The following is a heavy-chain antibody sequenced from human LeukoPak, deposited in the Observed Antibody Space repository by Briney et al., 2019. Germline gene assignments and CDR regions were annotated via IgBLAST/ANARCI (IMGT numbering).Heavy chain of an antibody. V-gene: IGHV3-23*01. Sequence: GSLRLSCAASGFMFSNYAMTWVRQAPGKGLESISVISGSGDATNYADSVKGRFTISRDNSKNMLYVQMNSLRAEDTAVYYCAKSTSFYLDSWGQGTLVTVSS. CDR1: GFMFSNYA. CDR3: AKSTSFYLDS. J-gene: IGHJ4*02. CDR2: ISGSGDAT.